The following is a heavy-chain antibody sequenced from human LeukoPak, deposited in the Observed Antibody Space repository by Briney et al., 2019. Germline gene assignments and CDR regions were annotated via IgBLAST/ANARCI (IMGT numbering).Heavy chain of an antibody. D-gene: IGHD2-2*02. CDR2: IKTKSDGGTT. CDR3: AWQYFYY. Sequence: GGSLRLSCAASVFTTSTTRMGSGCQAPGKGLEWIGRIKTKSDGGTTDYAAPVKGRFTMSGDDSKNTLYLQMKSLETENRAQYTVAWQYFYYPGQGTLVTVSA. J-gene: IGHJ4*02. CDR1: VFTTSTTR. V-gene: IGHV3-15*01.